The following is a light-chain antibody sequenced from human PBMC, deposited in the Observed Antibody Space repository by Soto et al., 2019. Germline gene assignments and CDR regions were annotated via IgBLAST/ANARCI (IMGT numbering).Light chain of an antibody. Sequence: EIVLTQSPGTLSLSPGERATLSCRASQSVSNNYLAWYQQKPGQAPRLLIYDASNRAPGIPARFSGSGSGTDFTLTISSLEPEDFAVYYCQQRGNRPPWTFGQGTKVDIK. CDR3: QQRGNRPPWT. V-gene: IGKV3D-20*02. J-gene: IGKJ1*01. CDR1: QSVSNNY. CDR2: DAS.